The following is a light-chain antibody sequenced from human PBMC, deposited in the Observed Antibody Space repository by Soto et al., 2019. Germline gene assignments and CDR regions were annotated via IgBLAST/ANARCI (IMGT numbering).Light chain of an antibody. J-gene: IGKJ1*01. V-gene: IGKV1-39*01. CDR1: QSITNY. CDR2: AAS. CDR3: QQSYSTPWT. Sequence: DIQMTQSPSSLSASVGDRVTITCRASQSITNYLNWYQQKPGQAPKLLIYAASSLQSGVPSRFSGSESGTDFTLSISSLQPEDFATYYCQQSYSTPWTLGQGTKVEI.